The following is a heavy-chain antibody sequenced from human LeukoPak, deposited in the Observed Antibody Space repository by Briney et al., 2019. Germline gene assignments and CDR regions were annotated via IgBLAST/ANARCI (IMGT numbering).Heavy chain of an antibody. J-gene: IGHJ5*02. V-gene: IGHV1-46*01. D-gene: IGHD6-19*01. CDR2: INPLRGIT. Sequence: ASVKVSCKASGYTFTDYYVHWVRQAPGLGLEWMGIINPLRGITIHAQKFQGRVTMTSDTSTNTVYMELSSLISEDTAVYYCTRTIGYRPVAGLKEKWFDPWGQGTLVTVSS. CDR3: TRTIGYRPVAGLKEKWFDP. CDR1: GYTFTDYY.